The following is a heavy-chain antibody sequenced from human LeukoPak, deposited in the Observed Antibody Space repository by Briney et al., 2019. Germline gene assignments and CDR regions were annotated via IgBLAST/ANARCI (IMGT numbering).Heavy chain of an antibody. Sequence: ASVKVSCKASGYTFTGYYMHWVRQAPGQGLEWMGWINPNSDGTNYAQKFQGRATMTRDTSISTAYMELSRLRSDDTAVYYCARDLRYPFGGFDPWGQGTLVTVSS. J-gene: IGHJ5*02. CDR1: GYTFTGYY. CDR2: INPNSDGT. V-gene: IGHV1-2*02. D-gene: IGHD3-9*01. CDR3: ARDLRYPFGGFDP.